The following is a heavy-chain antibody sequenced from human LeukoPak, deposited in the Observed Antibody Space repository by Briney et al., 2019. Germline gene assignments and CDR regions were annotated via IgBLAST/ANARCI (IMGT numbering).Heavy chain of an antibody. D-gene: IGHD2-2*01. V-gene: IGHV1-69*13. Sequence: ASVKVSCKASGGTFSSYAISWVRHAPGQGLEWMGGITPIFGTGNYAQKFQGRVTITADESTSTAYMELSSLRSEDTAMYYCARQSFTCDCSSTSCYPSCGAFDIWGRGTMVTVSS. CDR1: GGTFSSYA. CDR3: ARQSFTCDCSSTSCYPSCGAFDI. J-gene: IGHJ3*02. CDR2: ITPIFGTG.